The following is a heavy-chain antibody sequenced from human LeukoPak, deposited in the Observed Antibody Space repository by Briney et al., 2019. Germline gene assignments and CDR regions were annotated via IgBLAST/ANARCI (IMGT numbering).Heavy chain of an antibody. CDR3: AREGTSCNGCLDY. Sequence: PGGSLRLSCAASGFTFSSYEMSWVRQAPGKGLEWVSYISSSGSTIYHADSVKGRFTISRDNAKNSLYLQMNSLRAEDTAVYYCAREGTSCNGCLDYWGQGTLVTVSS. D-gene: IGHD6-19*01. CDR1: GFTFSSYE. V-gene: IGHV3-48*03. J-gene: IGHJ4*02. CDR2: ISSSGSTI.